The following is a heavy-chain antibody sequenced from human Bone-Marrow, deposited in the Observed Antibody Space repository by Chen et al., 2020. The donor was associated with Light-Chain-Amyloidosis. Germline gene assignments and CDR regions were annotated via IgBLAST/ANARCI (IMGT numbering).Heavy chain of an antibody. J-gene: IGHJ4*02. CDR3: ARIFDAETFDS. V-gene: IGHV3-23*04. CDR2: ISRSGGST. Sequence: EVELVESGGALVQPGGSLRLSCAASGFTFSGHDMNWVRQAPGKGLEWVSSISRSGGSTNDADSVRGRFTISRDNSKNTLYLHLNSLRAEDTAVYYCARIFDAETFDSWGQGTQVTVSS. CDR1: GFTFSGHD. D-gene: IGHD3-3*01.